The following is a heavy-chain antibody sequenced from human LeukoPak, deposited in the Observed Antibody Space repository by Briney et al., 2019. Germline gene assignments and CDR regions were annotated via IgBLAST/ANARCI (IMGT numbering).Heavy chain of an antibody. J-gene: IGHJ4*02. Sequence: PGGSLRLSCAASGFTFNSYWMHWVRQAPGKGLVWVSRINTDGSSTSYADSVKGRFTISRDNAKNSLYLQMNSLRAEDTAVYYCARGTLAAAGLYFDYWGQGTLVTVSS. D-gene: IGHD6-13*01. CDR2: INTDGSST. CDR1: GFTFNSYW. V-gene: IGHV3-74*01. CDR3: ARGTLAAAGLYFDY.